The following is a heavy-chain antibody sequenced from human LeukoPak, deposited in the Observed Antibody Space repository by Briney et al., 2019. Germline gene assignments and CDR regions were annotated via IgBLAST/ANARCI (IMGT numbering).Heavy chain of an antibody. J-gene: IGHJ5*02. CDR1: GGSISSSNYY. D-gene: IGHD2-15*01. CDR3: ARLDGYCSGGSCYSVSFVDP. CDR2: IYYSGST. Sequence: SETLSLTCTVSGGSISSSNYYWGWIRQPPGKGLEWIGSIYYSGSTYYNPSLKSRVTIAVDTSTNPFSLKLSSVTAADTAVYYCARLDGYCSGGSCYSVSFVDPWGQGTLVTVSS. V-gene: IGHV4-39*01.